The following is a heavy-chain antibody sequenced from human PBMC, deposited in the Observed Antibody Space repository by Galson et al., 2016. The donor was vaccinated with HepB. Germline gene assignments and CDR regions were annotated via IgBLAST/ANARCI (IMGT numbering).Heavy chain of an antibody. CDR3: AKDPKLLLFGELLT. CDR2: ISGRGGST. CDR1: GLTFSRYA. V-gene: IGHV3-23*01. Sequence: SLRLSCAASGLTFSRYAMSWVRQAPGKGLEWISVISGRGGSTYYADSVKGRFTISRDNSKNTLYLQMNSLRAEDTAVYYCAKDPKLLLFGELLTWGQGTLVTVSS. D-gene: IGHD3-10*01. J-gene: IGHJ5*02.